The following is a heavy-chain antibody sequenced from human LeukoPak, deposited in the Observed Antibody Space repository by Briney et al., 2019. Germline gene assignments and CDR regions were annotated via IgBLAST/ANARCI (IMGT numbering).Heavy chain of an antibody. J-gene: IGHJ4*02. CDR1: GFTFSSYA. Sequence: GGSLRLSCAASGFTFSSYAMHWVRQALGKGLEWVAVISYDGSNKYYADSVKGRFTISRDNSKNTLYLQMNSLRAEDTAVYYCAREAYYYDSSGLDYWGQGTLVTVSS. V-gene: IGHV3-30-3*01. D-gene: IGHD3-22*01. CDR2: ISYDGSNK. CDR3: AREAYYYDSSGLDY.